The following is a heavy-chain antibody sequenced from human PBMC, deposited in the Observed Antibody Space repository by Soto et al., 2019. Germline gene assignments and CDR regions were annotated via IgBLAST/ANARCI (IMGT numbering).Heavy chain of an antibody. CDR2: INAGNGNT. CDR1: GYTFTSYA. D-gene: IGHD4-17*01. Sequence: ASVKVSCKASGYTFTSYAMHWVRQAPGQRLEWMGWINAGNGNTKYSQKFQGRVTITRDTSASTAYMELRSLRSDDTAVYYCARDYGDYVYDYWGQGTLVTVSS. J-gene: IGHJ4*02. V-gene: IGHV1-3*01. CDR3: ARDYGDYVYDY.